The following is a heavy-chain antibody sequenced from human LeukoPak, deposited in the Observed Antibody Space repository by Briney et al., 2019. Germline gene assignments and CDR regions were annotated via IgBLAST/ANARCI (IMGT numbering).Heavy chain of an antibody. J-gene: IGHJ3*02. CDR2: IIPIFGTA. CDR1: GYTFTSYY. V-gene: IGHV1-69*13. CDR3: AREGEHETYYYDSSGYYDAFDI. Sequence: SVKVSCKASGYTFTSYYMHWVRQAPGQGLEWMGGIIPIFGTANYAQKFQGRVTITADESTSTAYMELSSLRSEDTAVYYCAREGEHETYYYDSSGYYDAFDIWGQGTMVTVSS. D-gene: IGHD3-22*01.